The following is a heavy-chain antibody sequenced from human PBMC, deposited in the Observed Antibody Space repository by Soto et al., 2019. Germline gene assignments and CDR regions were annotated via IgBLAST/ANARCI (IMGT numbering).Heavy chain of an antibody. CDR3: ARLRSSLEWFDP. CDR2: ISGSSTYT. V-gene: IGHV3-11*06. D-gene: IGHD1-1*01. Sequence: GSLRLSCAGSGFSFSDYYMSRIRQAPGKGLEWVSYISGSSTYTNYVDSVKGRFTISRDNAKNSLYLQMHSRRAEDTAVYYCARLRSSLEWFDPWGQGALVTVSS. CDR1: GFSFSDYY. J-gene: IGHJ5*02.